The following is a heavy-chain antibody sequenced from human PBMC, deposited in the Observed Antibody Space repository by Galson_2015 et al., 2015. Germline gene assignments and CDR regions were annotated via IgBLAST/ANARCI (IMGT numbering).Heavy chain of an antibody. V-gene: IGHV3-33*01. Sequence: SLRLSCAASGFTFSSYGMHWVRQAPGKGLEWVAVIWYDGSDKYYADSVKGRFTISRDNSKNTLYLQMNSLRAEDTAVYYCARDLVGIAAAGAFDYWGQGTLVTVSS. D-gene: IGHD6-13*01. J-gene: IGHJ4*02. CDR3: ARDLVGIAAAGAFDY. CDR2: IWYDGSDK. CDR1: GFTFSSYG.